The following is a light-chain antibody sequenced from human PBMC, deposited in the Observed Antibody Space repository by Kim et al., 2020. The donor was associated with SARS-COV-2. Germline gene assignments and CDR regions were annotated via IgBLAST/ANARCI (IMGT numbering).Light chain of an antibody. J-gene: IGKJ4*01. CDR3: QQLNRYPRT. V-gene: IGKV1-9*01. CDR1: QGISSY. CDR2: GAS. Sequence: DIQLTQSPSFLSASVGDRVTITCRASQGISSYLAWYQQKPGKAPNLLIYGASTLQSGVPSRFSGSGSGTEFTLTISSLQPEDFATYYCQQLNRYPRTFGGGTKVDIK.